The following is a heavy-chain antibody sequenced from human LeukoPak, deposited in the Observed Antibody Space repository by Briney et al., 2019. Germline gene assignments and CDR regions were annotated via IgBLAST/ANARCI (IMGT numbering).Heavy chain of an antibody. J-gene: IGHJ6*03. Sequence: PGGSLRLSCAASGFTFSSYAMSWVRQAPGKGLEWVSAISGSGGSTYYADSVKGRFTISRDNSKNTLYLQMNSLRAEDTAVYYCARYSSSFLGYYYYYMDVWGKGTTVTVSS. CDR1: GFTFSSYA. V-gene: IGHV3-23*01. CDR3: ARYSSSFLGYYYYYMDV. D-gene: IGHD6-6*01. CDR2: ISGSGGST.